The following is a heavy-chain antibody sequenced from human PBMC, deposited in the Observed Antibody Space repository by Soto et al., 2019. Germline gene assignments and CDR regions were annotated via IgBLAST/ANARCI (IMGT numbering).Heavy chain of an antibody. D-gene: IGHD4-17*01. CDR1: GGTFSSYA. V-gene: IGHV1-69*06. CDR2: IIPIFGTA. CDR3: ERFYGSETTVTSYYFDY. Sequence: QVQLVQSGAEVKKPGSSVKVSCKASGGTFSSYAISWVRQAPGQGLEWMGGIIPIFGTANYAQKFQGRVTITADKSTSTANMELSSLRSEDTAVYYCERFYGSETTVTSYYFDYWGQGTLVTVSS. J-gene: IGHJ4*02.